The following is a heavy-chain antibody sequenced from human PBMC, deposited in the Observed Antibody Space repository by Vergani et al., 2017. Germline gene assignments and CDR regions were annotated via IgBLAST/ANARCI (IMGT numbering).Heavy chain of an antibody. V-gene: IGHV4-59*01. CDR3: ARGLSYAFDS. J-gene: IGHJ3*02. CDR2: IYYSGGT. Sequence: QVQLQESGPGLVKPSETLSLTCTVSGSSISSYYWSWIRQPPGKGLEWVGYIYYSGGTNYNPSLKSRVTISVDTSKNQFSLKLSSVTAADTAVYYCARGLSYAFDSWVEGTMVTVSA. D-gene: IGHD3-16*02. CDR1: GSSISSYY.